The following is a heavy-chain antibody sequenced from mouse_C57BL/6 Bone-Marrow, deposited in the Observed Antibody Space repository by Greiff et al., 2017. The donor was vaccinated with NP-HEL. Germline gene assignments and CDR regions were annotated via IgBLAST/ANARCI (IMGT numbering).Heavy chain of an antibody. J-gene: IGHJ2*01. CDR2: IHPNSGST. CDR3: ARRAGDYDYFDY. CDR1: GYTFTSYW. D-gene: IGHD2-4*01. V-gene: IGHV1-64*01. Sequence: QVQLQQPGAELVKPGASVKLSCKASGYTFTSYWMHWVKQRPGQGLEWIGMIHPNSGSTNYNEKFKSKATLTVDKSSSTAYMQLSSLTSEDSAVYYCARRAGDYDYFDYWGQGTTLTVSS.